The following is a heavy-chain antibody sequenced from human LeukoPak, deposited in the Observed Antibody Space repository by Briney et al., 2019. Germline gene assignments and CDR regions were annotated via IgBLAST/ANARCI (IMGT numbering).Heavy chain of an antibody. V-gene: IGHV4-59*08. J-gene: IGHJ4*02. D-gene: IGHD1-26*01. CDR1: GGSIRSYY. CDR2: IYYSGST. CDR3: ARQGTSIVGATIDY. Sequence: EASETLSLTCTVSGGSIRSYYWSWIRQPPGKGLEWIGYIYYSGSTNYNPSLKSRVTISVDTSKNQFSLKLTSVTAADTALYYCARQGTSIVGATIDYWGQGTLVTVSS.